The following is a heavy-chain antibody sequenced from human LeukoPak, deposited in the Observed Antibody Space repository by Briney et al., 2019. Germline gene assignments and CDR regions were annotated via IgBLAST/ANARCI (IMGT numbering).Heavy chain of an antibody. J-gene: IGHJ4*02. CDR3: ARDSYGSGSYYPDY. CDR2: IIPIFGTA. D-gene: IGHD3-10*01. Sequence: GASVKVSCKASGGTFSSYAISWVRQGPGQGLEWMGGIIPIFGTANCAQKFQGRVTITADESTSTAYMELSSLRSEDTAVYYCARDSYGSGSYYPDYWGQGTLVTVSS. CDR1: GGTFSSYA. V-gene: IGHV1-69*01.